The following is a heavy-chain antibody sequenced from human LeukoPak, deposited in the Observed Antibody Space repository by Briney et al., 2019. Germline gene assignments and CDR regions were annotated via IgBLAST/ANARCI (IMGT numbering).Heavy chain of an antibody. CDR3: ARRFDY. V-gene: IGHV4-39*07. CDR2: IYYSGST. Sequence: SETLSLTCTVSGGSISSSTYYWGWLRQPPVKGLEWIGNIYYSGSTYYNPSLKSRVTISVDTSKNQFSLRLSSVTAADTAVYYCARRFDYWGQGTLVTVSS. J-gene: IGHJ4*02. CDR1: GGSISSSTYY.